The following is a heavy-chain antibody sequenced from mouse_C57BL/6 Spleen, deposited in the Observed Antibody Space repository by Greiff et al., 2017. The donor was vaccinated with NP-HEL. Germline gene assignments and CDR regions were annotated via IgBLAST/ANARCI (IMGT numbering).Heavy chain of an antibody. Sequence: QVTLKVSGPGILQPSQTLSLTCSFSGFSLRTFGMGVGWIRQPSGKGLEWLAHIWWDDDKSYNPALKSRLPISKDTSKNQVFLKIANVDTADTATYYCARTAYYGSSWDAMDYWGQGTSVTVSS. J-gene: IGHJ4*01. CDR3: ARTAYYGSSWDAMDY. D-gene: IGHD1-1*01. CDR2: IWWDDDK. V-gene: IGHV8-8*01. CDR1: GFSLRTFGMG.